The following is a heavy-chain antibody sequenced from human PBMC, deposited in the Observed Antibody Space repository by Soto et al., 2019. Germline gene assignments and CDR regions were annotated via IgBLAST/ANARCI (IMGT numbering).Heavy chain of an antibody. Sequence: QLQESGPGLVKPSETLSLTCTVAGASIITGNFYWAWIRQSPGTGLEGMGSICFGRDTYFNPSLKRSLTISADTSKNQFSLNLNSVTAADTAVYYCARQPLPRVGSSISTLDIWGQGTVVNVSS. D-gene: IGHD1-26*01. CDR2: ICFGRDT. V-gene: IGHV4-39*01. CDR1: GASIITGNFY. CDR3: ARQPLPRVGSSISTLDI. J-gene: IGHJ3*02.